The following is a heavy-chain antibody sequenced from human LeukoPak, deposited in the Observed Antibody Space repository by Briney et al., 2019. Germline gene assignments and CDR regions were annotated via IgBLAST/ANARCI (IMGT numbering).Heavy chain of an antibody. CDR3: ARGPYHMLFMPTWFDT. D-gene: IGHD2/OR15-2a*01. CDR1: GFTFSSYA. J-gene: IGHJ5*02. CDR2: ITSNGDST. V-gene: IGHV3-64*01. Sequence: GGSLRLSCTASGFTFSSYAMHWVRQAPGEELEYVSAITSNGDSTHYARSVKGRFTISRDNSKDTVYLQMGSLRSEDMAVYYCARGPYHMLFMPTWFDTWGQGTVVTVSS.